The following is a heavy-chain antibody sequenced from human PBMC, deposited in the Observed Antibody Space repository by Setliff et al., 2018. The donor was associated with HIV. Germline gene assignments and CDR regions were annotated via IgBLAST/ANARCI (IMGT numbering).Heavy chain of an antibody. Sequence: SSETLSLTCAVYGASFNGYFWNWIRQPPGKGLEWIGEINHSGSTNYNPSLKSRVTISVDRSKNQFSLKLSSVTAADTAVYYCARRFEYATGYYGLDVWGQETTVTVSS. CDR1: GASFNGYF. CDR2: INHSGST. V-gene: IGHV4-34*01. J-gene: IGHJ6*02. CDR3: ARRFEYATGYYGLDV. D-gene: IGHD4-4*01.